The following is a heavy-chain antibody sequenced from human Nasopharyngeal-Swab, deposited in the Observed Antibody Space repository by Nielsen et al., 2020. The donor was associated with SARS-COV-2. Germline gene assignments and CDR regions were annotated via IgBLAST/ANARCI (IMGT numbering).Heavy chain of an antibody. Sequence: SETLSLTCTVSGGSISSGGYYWSWIRQHPGKGLEWIGYIYYSGSTYSNPSLKSRVTISVDTSKNQFSLKLSSVTAADTAVYYCARARPSITIFGVVNPVDAFDIWGQGTMVTVSS. D-gene: IGHD3-3*01. J-gene: IGHJ3*02. CDR2: IYYSGST. V-gene: IGHV4-31*03. CDR3: ARARPSITIFGVVNPVDAFDI. CDR1: GGSISSGGYY.